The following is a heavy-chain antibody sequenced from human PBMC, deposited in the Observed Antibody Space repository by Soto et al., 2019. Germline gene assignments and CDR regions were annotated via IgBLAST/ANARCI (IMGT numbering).Heavy chain of an antibody. D-gene: IGHD2-2*01. CDR2: IYYSGST. CDR3: ARGYDLGAHYFGY. V-gene: IGHV4-30-4*01. Sequence: QVQLQESGPGLVKPSQTLSLTCTVSGGSISSGDYYWSWIRQPPGKGLEWIGYIYYSGSTYCNPSLKSRLTISVDTSRIQFSLKLSSVTAADTAVYYCARGYDLGAHYFGYWGQGTLVTVSS. CDR1: GGSISSGDYY. J-gene: IGHJ4*02.